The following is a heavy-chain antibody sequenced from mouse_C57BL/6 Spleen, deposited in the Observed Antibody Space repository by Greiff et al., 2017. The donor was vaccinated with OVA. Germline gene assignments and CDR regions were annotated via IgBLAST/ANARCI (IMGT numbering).Heavy chain of an antibody. J-gene: IGHJ3*01. V-gene: IGHV5-9*01. CDR2: ISGGGGKT. CDR3: VRQDYDGSSSTSFAY. Sequence: EVKLMESGGGLVKPGGSLQLSCAASGSTFSGYTMSWIRQTPEMRLEWVASISGGGGKTYCPDSVKGRFTISRDNAKKALYLQMSSLRSEDTAWYYCVRQDYDGSSSTSFAYWGQGTLVTVSA. CDR1: GSTFSGYT. D-gene: IGHD1-1*01.